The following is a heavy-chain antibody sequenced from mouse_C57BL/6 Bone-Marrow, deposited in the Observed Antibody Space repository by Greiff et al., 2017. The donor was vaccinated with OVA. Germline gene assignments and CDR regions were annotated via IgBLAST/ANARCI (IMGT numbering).Heavy chain of an antibody. CDR1: GFTFSSYA. CDR2: ISAGGSYT. CDR3: ASLYDDDAWFAY. V-gene: IGHV5-4*03. D-gene: IGHD2-4*01. Sequence: EVKLVESGGGLVKPGGSLKLSCAASGFTFSSYAMSWVRQTPEKRLEWVATISAGGSYTYYPENVKGRFTLSRDNAKNNLYLQMSQLKSEDTAMYYCASLYDDDAWFAYWGQGTLVTVSA. J-gene: IGHJ3*01.